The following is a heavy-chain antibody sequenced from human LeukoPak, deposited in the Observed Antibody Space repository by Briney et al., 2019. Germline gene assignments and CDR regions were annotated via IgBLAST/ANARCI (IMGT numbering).Heavy chain of an antibody. CDR3: ARVAGEASGYHPFDI. CDR2: IKQDASET. V-gene: IGHV3-7*03. D-gene: IGHD3-22*01. CDR1: GFIIFKSW. J-gene: IGHJ3*02. Sequence: PGGSLRLSCAASGFIIFKSWMTWVRQAPGKGLEWVAIIKQDASETYYGDSVKGRFTISRDNAKNSIYLHMRSLRVEDTAVYYCARVAGEASGYHPFDIWGRGTMVTASS.